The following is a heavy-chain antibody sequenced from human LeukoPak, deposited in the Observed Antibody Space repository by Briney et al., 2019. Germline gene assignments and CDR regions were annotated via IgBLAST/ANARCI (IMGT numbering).Heavy chain of an antibody. Sequence: GGSLRLSCAASGFTFSSYAMSWVRQAPGKGLEWVSVIYSGGSTYYADSVKGRFTLSRDNSKNTAYLQMNSLRPEGTAVYYCAREGHTSGYCGAFDIWGQGTLVTVSS. CDR2: IYSGGST. CDR1: GFTFSSYA. V-gene: IGHV3-66*02. D-gene: IGHD3-22*01. CDR3: AREGHTSGYCGAFDI. J-gene: IGHJ3*02.